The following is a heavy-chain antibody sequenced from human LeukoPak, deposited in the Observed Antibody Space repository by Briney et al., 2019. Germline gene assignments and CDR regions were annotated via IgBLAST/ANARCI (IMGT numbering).Heavy chain of an antibody. D-gene: IGHD4-17*01. Sequence: PSETLSLTCTVSGGSIRSHYWSWIRQPPGKGLEWIGYIYYSGSTNYNPSLKSRVTISVDTSKNQFSLKLSSVTAADTAVYYCARWARIYGDSLDYWGQGTLVTVSS. CDR2: IYYSGST. CDR3: ARWARIYGDSLDY. V-gene: IGHV4-59*11. CDR1: GGSIRSHY. J-gene: IGHJ4*02.